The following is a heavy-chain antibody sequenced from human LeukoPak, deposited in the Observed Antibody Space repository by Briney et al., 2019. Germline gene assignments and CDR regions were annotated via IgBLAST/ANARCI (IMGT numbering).Heavy chain of an antibody. CDR1: GDSIDGYY. CDR3: ARVYQAAEYYFDY. Sequence: SETLSLTCTVSGDSIDGYYWSWIRQPPGKGLEWIGYIYYTGSTEYHPSLKSRVTISLDTSKNQFSLKLTSVTAADTAVYYCARVYQAAEYYFDYWGQGNLVSVSS. J-gene: IGHJ4*02. D-gene: IGHD2-2*01. V-gene: IGHV4-59*01. CDR2: IYYTGST.